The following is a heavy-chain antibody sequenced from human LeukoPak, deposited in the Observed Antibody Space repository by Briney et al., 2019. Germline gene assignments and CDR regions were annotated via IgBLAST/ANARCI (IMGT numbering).Heavy chain of an antibody. Sequence: ASVKVSCKASGYTFTSYGISWVRQAPGQGLEWMGWISAYNGNTNYAQKFQGRVTMTTDTSTSTAYMELRSLRSDDTAVYYCARDYSSGWTGGWFDPWGQGTLVTVSS. CDR2: ISAYNGNT. J-gene: IGHJ5*02. D-gene: IGHD6-19*01. V-gene: IGHV1-18*01. CDR1: GYTFTSYG. CDR3: ARDYSSGWTGGWFDP.